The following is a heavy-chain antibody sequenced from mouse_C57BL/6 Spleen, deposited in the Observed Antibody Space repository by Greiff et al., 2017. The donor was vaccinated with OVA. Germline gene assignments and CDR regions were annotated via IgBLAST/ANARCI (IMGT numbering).Heavy chain of an antibody. CDR2: ISSGGDYI. Sequence: EVKVVESGEGLVKPGGSLKLSCAASGFTFSSYAMSWVRQTPEKRLEWVAYISSGGDYIYSADTVKGRFTISRDNARNTLYLQMSSLKSEYTAMYYCTREVTTVVARYFDVWGTGTTVTVSS. V-gene: IGHV5-9-1*02. CDR1: GFTFSSYA. D-gene: IGHD1-1*01. J-gene: IGHJ1*03. CDR3: TREVTTVVARYFDV.